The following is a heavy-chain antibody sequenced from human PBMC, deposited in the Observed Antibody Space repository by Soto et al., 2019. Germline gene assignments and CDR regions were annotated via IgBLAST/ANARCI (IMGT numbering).Heavy chain of an antibody. CDR3: ARARPGTIYYFDS. CDR1: GGSISSSSYY. V-gene: IGHV4-39*01. D-gene: IGHD6-13*01. J-gene: IGHJ4*02. CDR2: IYYSGNT. Sequence: SETLSLTCTVSGGSISSSSYYWGWVRQPPGKGLEWIGNIYYSGNTNYNPSLKSRVTISLDTSKNQFSLKLSSVTAADTAVYYCARARPGTIYYFDSWGQGTLVTVSS.